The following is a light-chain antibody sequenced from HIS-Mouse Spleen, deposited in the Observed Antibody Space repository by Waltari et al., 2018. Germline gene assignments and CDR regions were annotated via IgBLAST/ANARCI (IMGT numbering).Light chain of an antibody. Sequence: QSALTQPPSVSGSPGQSVTISCTGTSSDVGSYNRVSWYQQPPGTAPKLMIYEVSNRPSGVPDRFAGSKSGNTASLTISGLRAEDEADYYCSSYTSSSTFGVFGTGTKVTVL. J-gene: IGLJ1*01. V-gene: IGLV2-18*02. CDR1: SSDVGSYNR. CDR2: EVS. CDR3: SSYTSSSTFGV.